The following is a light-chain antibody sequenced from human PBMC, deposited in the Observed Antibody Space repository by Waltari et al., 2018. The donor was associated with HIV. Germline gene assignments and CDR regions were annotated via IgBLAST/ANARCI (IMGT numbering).Light chain of an antibody. CDR1: QRVSSN. Sequence: EIVMTQSPATLSVSPGESVTLSCRASQRVSSNLAWYQQRPGQAPRLLIFSASTRAPGIPARFSGSGSGTEFTLTINSLQSEDFAVYYCQQYNDWPLYSFGQGTKLEI. CDR2: SAS. CDR3: QQYNDWPLYS. J-gene: IGKJ2*03. V-gene: IGKV3-15*01.